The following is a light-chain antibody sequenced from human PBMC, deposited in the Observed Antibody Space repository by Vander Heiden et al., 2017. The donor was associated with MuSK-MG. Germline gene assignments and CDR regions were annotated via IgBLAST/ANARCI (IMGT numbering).Light chain of an antibody. CDR1: QSVSSN. Sequence: VVMTQSPATLSLSPGERATLSCRASQSVSSNLAWYQQKPGQAPRLLIYGASTRATDIPARFSGSGYGTEFTLTIGSRQSEDFAVYFCQQYNNWPPLTFGGGTKVEI. CDR2: GAS. CDR3: QQYNNWPPLT. V-gene: IGKV3-15*01. J-gene: IGKJ4*01.